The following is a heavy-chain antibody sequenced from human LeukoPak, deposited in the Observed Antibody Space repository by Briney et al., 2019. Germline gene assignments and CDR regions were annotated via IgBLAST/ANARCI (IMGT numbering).Heavy chain of an antibody. V-gene: IGHV3-30*18. CDR1: GFTFSSYG. D-gene: IGHD6-19*01. Sequence: GGSLRLSCAASGFTFSSYGMHWVRQAPGKGLEWLAVISYDGANKYYADSVKGRFTISRDNSENTLYLQMNSLRAEDTAVYYCAKEEGSAWFLDYWGQGTLVTVSS. CDR3: AKEEGSAWFLDY. CDR2: ISYDGANK. J-gene: IGHJ4*02.